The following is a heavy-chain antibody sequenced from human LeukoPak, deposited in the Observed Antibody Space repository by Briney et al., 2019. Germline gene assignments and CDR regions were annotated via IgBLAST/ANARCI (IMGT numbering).Heavy chain of an antibody. CDR2: ISGSGGST. V-gene: IGHV3-23*01. CDR3: ANLAVAPPERRGAFDC. CDR1: GFTFSSYD. D-gene: IGHD6-19*01. Sequence: GGSLRLSDAASGFTFSSYDMSWVRQAPGKGLEWVSAISGSGGSTYYADSVKGRFTISRDNSKNTLYLQMNSLRAEDTAVYYCANLAVAPPERRGAFDCWGQGTLVTVSS. J-gene: IGHJ4*02.